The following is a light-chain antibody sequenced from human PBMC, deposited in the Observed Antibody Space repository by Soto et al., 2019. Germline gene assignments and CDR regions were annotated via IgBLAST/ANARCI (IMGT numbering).Light chain of an antibody. Sequence: QSALTQPPSASGSPGQSVTISCTGTSSDVGGYNYVSWYQQHPGKAPKLMIYEVSKRPSGVPDRFSGSKSVNTASLTVSGLQAEDEADYYSSSYAGSNNWNFGTGTKLTVL. CDR2: EVS. J-gene: IGLJ1*01. CDR1: SSDVGGYNY. V-gene: IGLV2-8*01. CDR3: SSYAGSNNWN.